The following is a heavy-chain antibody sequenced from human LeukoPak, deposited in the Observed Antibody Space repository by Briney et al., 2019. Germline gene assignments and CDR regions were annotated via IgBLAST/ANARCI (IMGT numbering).Heavy chain of an antibody. D-gene: IGHD3-16*01. CDR1: GYTFTSYD. CDR2: MNPNSGNT. Sequence: ASVKVSCKASGYTFTSYDINWVRQATGQGLEWMGWMNPNSGNTGYAQKFQGRVTITADKSTSTAYMELSSLRSEDTAVCYCATPDGYYDYVWGSCWGQGTLVTVSS. V-gene: IGHV1-8*01. J-gene: IGHJ4*02. CDR3: ATPDGYYDYVWGSC.